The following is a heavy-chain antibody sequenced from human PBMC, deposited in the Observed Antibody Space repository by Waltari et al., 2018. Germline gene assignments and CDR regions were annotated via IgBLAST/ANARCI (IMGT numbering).Heavy chain of an antibody. J-gene: IGHJ3*01. CDR1: GFSLSRSW. CDR3: ARAGLLGAFDV. CDR2: INNEGSSK. Sequence: EVQLVESGGGLVQPGGSLRLSCAVSGFSLSRSWIHWVRQFPGKGLVWVSRINNEGSSKGYADSVEGRFTISRDDAKNTVSLQMNNLSAEDTGLYYCARAGLLGAFDVWGQGTMVTVSS. D-gene: IGHD2-15*01. V-gene: IGHV3-74*01.